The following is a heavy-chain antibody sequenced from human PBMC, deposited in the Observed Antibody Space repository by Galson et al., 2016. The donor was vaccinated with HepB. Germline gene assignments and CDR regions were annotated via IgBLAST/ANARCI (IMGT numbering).Heavy chain of an antibody. Sequence: SLRLSCAASGFTFSNYAMSWVRQAPGKGLEWVSAISGSGGSPYYADSVKGRFTISRDNSKNTLYLQMNSLRVEDTALYYCAKGTRGGCYSRWFDPWGQGTLVTVSS. CDR1: GFTFSNYA. D-gene: IGHD3-10*01. J-gene: IGHJ5*02. CDR2: ISGSGGSP. V-gene: IGHV3-23*01. CDR3: AKGTRGGCYSRWFDP.